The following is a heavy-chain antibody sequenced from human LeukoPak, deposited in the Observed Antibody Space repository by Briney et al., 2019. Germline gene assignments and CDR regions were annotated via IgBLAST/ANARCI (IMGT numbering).Heavy chain of an antibody. V-gene: IGHV4-39*07. Sequence: SETLSLTCTVSGGSISSSSYYWGWIRQPPGKGLEWIGSIYYSGSTYYNPSLKSRVTISVDTSKNQFSLKLSSVTAADTAVYYCARALRLGELSLSSDYWGQGTLVTVSS. D-gene: IGHD3-16*02. CDR1: GGSISSSSYY. CDR3: ARALRLGELSLSSDY. CDR2: IYYSGST. J-gene: IGHJ4*02.